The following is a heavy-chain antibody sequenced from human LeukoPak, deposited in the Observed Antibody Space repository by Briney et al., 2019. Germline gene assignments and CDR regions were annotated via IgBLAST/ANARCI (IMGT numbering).Heavy chain of an antibody. CDR2: INPSGGST. CDR1: GHTFTSYY. V-gene: IGHV1-46*01. D-gene: IGHD3-22*01. CDR3: ARVYDSSGYYTHPYFDY. J-gene: IGHJ4*02. Sequence: ASVKVSCKASGHTFTSYYMHWVRQAPGQGLEWMGVINPSGGSTSYAQKFQGRVTMTRDTSTSTVYMELSSLRSEDTAVYYCARVYDSSGYYTHPYFDYWGQGTLVTVSS.